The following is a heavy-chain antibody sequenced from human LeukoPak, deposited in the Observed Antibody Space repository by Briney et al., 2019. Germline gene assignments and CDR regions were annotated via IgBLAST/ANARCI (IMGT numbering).Heavy chain of an antibody. V-gene: IGHV3-21*01. CDR1: GFTFSSYS. CDR3: ASPRRGYCSGGSCYFLYFQH. CDR2: ISSSSSYI. Sequence: GGSLRLSCAASGFTFSSYSMNWVRQAPGKGLEWVSSISSSSSYIYYADSVKGRFTISRDNAKNSLYLQMNSLRAEDTAVYYCASPRRGYCSGGSCYFLYFQHWGQGTLVTVSS. D-gene: IGHD2-15*01. J-gene: IGHJ1*01.